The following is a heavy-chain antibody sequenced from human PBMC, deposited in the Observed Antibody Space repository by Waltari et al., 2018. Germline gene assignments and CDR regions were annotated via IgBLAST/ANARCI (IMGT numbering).Heavy chain of an antibody. CDR1: GFTFRSSS. V-gene: IGHV3-21*01. D-gene: IGHD4-17*01. CDR2: ISSSSSYI. CDR3: ARDSTVTTLYNWFDP. J-gene: IGHJ5*02. Sequence: EVQLVESGGGLVKPGGSLRLSCAASGFTFRSSSMNWVRQHPGKGLEWVSSISSSSSYIYYADSVKGRFTISRDNAKNSLYLQMNSLRAEDTAVYYCARDSTVTTLYNWFDPWGQGTLVTVSS.